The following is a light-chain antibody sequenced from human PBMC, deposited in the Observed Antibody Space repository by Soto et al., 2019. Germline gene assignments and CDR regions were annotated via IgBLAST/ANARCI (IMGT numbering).Light chain of an antibody. Sequence: QSVLTQPPSVSAAPGQKVTISCSGSSSNIGNNYVSWYQQLPGTAPKLLIHENDKRPSGIPDRFAVSKSGTSATMGITGLQTGDEADYYCASWDSRLSAFVFGTGTKLTVL. V-gene: IGLV1-51*02. CDR2: END. CDR1: SSNIGNNY. CDR3: ASWDSRLSAFV. J-gene: IGLJ1*01.